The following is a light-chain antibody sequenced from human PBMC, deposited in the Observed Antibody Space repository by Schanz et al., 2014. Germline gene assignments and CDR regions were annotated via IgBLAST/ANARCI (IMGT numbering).Light chain of an antibody. CDR1: RSVDSQ. V-gene: IGKV3D-15*01. Sequence: EIVLTQSPATLSLSPGERATLSCRASRSVDSQLAWYQQRPGQAPRLLIYDASNRATGIPARFSGSGSGTEFTLTISSLQAEDFAVYYCQQYHNRYTFGQGTKLEIK. J-gene: IGKJ2*01. CDR2: DAS. CDR3: QQYHNRYT.